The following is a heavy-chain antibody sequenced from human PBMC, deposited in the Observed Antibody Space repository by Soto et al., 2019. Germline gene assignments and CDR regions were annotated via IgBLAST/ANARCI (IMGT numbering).Heavy chain of an antibody. D-gene: IGHD4-17*01. J-gene: IGHJ4*02. CDR3: ARERYGDLFDY. V-gene: IGHV4-31*03. CDR2: ISYSGST. Sequence: SETLSLTCTVSGGSISSGGYYWSWIRQHPGKGLEWIGYISYSGSTYYNPSLKSRITISVDTSKNQFSLNLSSVTAADTAVYYCARERYGDLFDYWGQGILVTSPQ. CDR1: GGSISSGGYY.